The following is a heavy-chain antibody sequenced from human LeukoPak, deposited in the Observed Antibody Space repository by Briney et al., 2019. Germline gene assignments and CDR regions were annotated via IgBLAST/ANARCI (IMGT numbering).Heavy chain of an antibody. CDR1: GFTFSSYA. CDR3: ARGSSSWLSYFDY. D-gene: IGHD6-13*01. V-gene: IGHV3-30*04. J-gene: IGHJ4*02. CDR2: ISYDGSDK. Sequence: GRSLRLSCAASGFTFSSYAVRWVRQAPGKGLEWVAVISYDGSDKYYADSVKGRFTISRDNSQNTLYLQMNSLRAEDTAVYYCARGSSSWLSYFDYCGQGTLVTVSS.